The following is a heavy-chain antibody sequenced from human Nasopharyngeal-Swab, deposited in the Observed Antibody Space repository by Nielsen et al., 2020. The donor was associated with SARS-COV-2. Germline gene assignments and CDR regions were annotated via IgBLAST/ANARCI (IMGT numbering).Heavy chain of an antibody. D-gene: IGHD6-6*01. CDR2: INHSGST. CDR3: ARGYPFFEYSSSYYFDY. Sequence: PGKGLEWIGEINHSGSTNYNPFLKSRVTISVDTSKNQFSLKLSSVTAADTAVYYCARGYPFFEYSSSYYFDYWGQGTLVTVSS. V-gene: IGHV4-34*01. J-gene: IGHJ4*02.